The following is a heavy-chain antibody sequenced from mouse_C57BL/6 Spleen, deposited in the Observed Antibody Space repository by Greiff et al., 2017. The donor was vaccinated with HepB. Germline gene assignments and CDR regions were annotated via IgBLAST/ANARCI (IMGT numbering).Heavy chain of an antibody. J-gene: IGHJ2*01. CDR2: ISYDGSN. Sequence: EVKLMESGPGLVKPSQSLSLTCSVTGYSITSGYYWNWIRQFPGNKLEWMGYISYDGSNNYNPSLKNRISITRDTSKNQFFLKLNSVTTEDTATYYCARRTTFDYWGQGTTLTVSS. D-gene: IGHD1-1*01. CDR3: ARRTTFDY. CDR1: GYSITSGYY. V-gene: IGHV3-6*01.